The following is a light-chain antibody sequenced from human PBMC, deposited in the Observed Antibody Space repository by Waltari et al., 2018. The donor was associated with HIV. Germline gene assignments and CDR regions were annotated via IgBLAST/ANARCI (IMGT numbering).Light chain of an antibody. CDR1: NSNIGSHA. CDR3: AAWDDGLNGVI. J-gene: IGLJ2*01. Sequence: QSVLTQSPSVSEAPGQSVTISCSGSNSNIGSHAVTWYQQFPGKPPRLLVYNDDLSLSGVSDRLSASKSGTSASLAINDLQSEDESHYYCAAWDDGLNGVIFGGGTKVTVL. CDR2: NDD. V-gene: IGLV1-36*01.